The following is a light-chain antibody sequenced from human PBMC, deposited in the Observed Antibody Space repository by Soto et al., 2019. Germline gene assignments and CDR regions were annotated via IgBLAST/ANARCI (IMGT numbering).Light chain of an antibody. J-gene: IGKJ1*01. CDR1: PSISRW. Sequence: DIHLTQSPSTLSASVGDRVTITCRASPSISRWLAWYQQKPGKAPNLLIYTTSSLESGVPSRFSGTGSGTEFTLTISSLQPDDFATYYCQHYKDYSWTFGQGTKVEIK. CDR3: QHYKDYSWT. V-gene: IGKV1-5*03. CDR2: TTS.